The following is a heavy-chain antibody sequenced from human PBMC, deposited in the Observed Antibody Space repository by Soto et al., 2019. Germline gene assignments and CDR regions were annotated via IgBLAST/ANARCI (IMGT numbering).Heavy chain of an antibody. D-gene: IGHD6-19*01. CDR3: ARLVGQWLAFWYFDL. CDR2: IYYSGST. V-gene: IGHV4-39*01. Sequence: WGTLSLTCTVSGGSITSSSYYWGWIRQPPGKGLEWIGSIYYSGSTYYNPSLKSRVTISVDTSKTQFSLKLSSVTAADTAVYYCARLVGQWLAFWYFDLWGRGTLVTVSS. CDR1: GGSITSSSYY. J-gene: IGHJ2*01.